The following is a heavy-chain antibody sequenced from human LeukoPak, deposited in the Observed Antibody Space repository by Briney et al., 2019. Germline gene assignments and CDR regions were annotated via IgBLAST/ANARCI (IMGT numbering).Heavy chain of an antibody. V-gene: IGHV4-61*02. D-gene: IGHD1-26*01. CDR2: IYTSGST. Sequence: MSSETLSLTCTVSGGSISSGSYYWSWIRQPAGKGLEWIGRIYTSGSTNYNPSLKSRVTISVDTSKNQFSLKLSSVTAADTAVYYCARYSGSYLGYWGQGTLVTVSS. CDR3: ARYSGSYLGY. CDR1: GGSISSGSYY. J-gene: IGHJ4*02.